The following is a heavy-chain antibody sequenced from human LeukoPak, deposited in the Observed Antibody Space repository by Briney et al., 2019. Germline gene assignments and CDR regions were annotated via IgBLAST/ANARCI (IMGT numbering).Heavy chain of an antibody. CDR2: LSNSGDSR. CDR1: GFTFSSYA. CDR3: AKDPYGYNSYYFDY. Sequence: PGGSLRLSCASSGFTFSSYAMSWVRQAPGKGLEWVSGLSNSGDSRYYADSVKGRFTISRDNSKNTLYLQMNSLRVEDTAVYYCAKDPYGYNSYYFDYWGQGTLGTVSS. D-gene: IGHD5-24*01. J-gene: IGHJ4*02. V-gene: IGHV3-23*01.